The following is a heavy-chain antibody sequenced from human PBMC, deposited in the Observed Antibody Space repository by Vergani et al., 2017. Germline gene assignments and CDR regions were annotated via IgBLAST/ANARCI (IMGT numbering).Heavy chain of an antibody. J-gene: IGHJ5*01. Sequence: EVQLLESGGGLVQPGGSLRLSCAASGFTFSSYAMSWVRQAPGKGLEWVGRIKSKTDGGTTDYAAPVKGRFTISRDDSKNTLYLQMNSLKTEDTAVYYCTTDLRPLVVLLWFGELSWG. CDR2: IKSKTDGGTT. CDR1: GFTFSSYA. V-gene: IGHV3-15*01. CDR3: TTDLRPLVVLLWFGELS. D-gene: IGHD3-10*01.